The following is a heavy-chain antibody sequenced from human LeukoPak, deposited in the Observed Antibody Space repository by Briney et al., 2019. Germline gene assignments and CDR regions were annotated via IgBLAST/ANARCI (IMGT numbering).Heavy chain of an antibody. D-gene: IGHD3-10*01. Sequence: GGSLRLSCAASGFTVSSNYMSWARQAPGKGLEWVSIIYSAGSRYYADSVRGRFTISRDDSKNTVSLQMNSLTVEDAAVYYCASGGMGARKYYSDPFHYWGQGTLVTVSS. CDR1: GFTVSSNY. CDR2: IYSAGSR. V-gene: IGHV3-53*01. J-gene: IGHJ4*02. CDR3: ASGGMGARKYYSDPFHY.